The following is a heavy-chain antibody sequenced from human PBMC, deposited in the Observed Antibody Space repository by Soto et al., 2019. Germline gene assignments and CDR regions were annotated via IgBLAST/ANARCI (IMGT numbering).Heavy chain of an antibody. Sequence: PSETLSLTCTVSGGSISTHGYYWNWIRHHPGKGLEWIGNIYYSGTTFFNPSLKSRLTMSIDTSKNQFSLSLTSVTAADTALYYCARGLLGDYSFDFWGQGIQVTVSS. J-gene: IGHJ4*02. CDR2: IYYSGTT. D-gene: IGHD2-21*02. V-gene: IGHV4-31*03. CDR3: ARGLLGDYSFDF. CDR1: GGSISTHGYY.